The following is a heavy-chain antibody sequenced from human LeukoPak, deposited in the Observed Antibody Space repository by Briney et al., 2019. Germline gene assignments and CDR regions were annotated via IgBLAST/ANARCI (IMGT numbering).Heavy chain of an antibody. D-gene: IGHD2-8*02. CDR1: GVTVSTTY. Sequence: GGSLRLSCAASGVTVSTTYMSWVRQAPGKGLEWVSVIYSGGSTYYADSVKGRFTISRHNSLNTLYLQMNSLRAEDTAVYYCARLPTGDYWGQGTLVTVSS. V-gene: IGHV3-53*04. CDR3: ARLPTGDY. J-gene: IGHJ4*02. CDR2: IYSGGST.